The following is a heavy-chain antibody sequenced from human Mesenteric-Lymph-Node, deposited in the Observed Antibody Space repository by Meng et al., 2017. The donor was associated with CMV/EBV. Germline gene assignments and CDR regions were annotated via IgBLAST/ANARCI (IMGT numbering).Heavy chain of an antibody. V-gene: IGHV4-61*01. CDR1: GGSVSSGSYY. J-gene: IGHJ4*02. Sequence: GSLRLSCTVSGGSVSSGSYYWSWIRQPPGKGLEWIGYIYYSGSTNYNPSLKSRVIISVDTSKNQFSLKLSSVTAADTAVYFCARGEGFCNGGTCYFDYWGQGTLVTVSS. CDR3: ARGEGFCNGGTCYFDY. CDR2: IYYSGST. D-gene: IGHD2-15*01.